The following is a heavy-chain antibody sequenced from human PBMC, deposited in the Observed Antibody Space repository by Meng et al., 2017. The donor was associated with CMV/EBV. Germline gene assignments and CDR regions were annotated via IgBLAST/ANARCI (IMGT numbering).Heavy chain of an antibody. CDR2: IYYSGST. V-gene: IGHV4-39*07. Sequence: SETLSLTCTVSGGSISSSSYYWGWIRQPPGTGREWIGSIYYSGSTYYNPSLKSRVTISVDTSKNQFSLKLSSVTAADTAVYYCAGEHVPYSSSWYYFAYWGQGTLVTVSS. CDR3: AGEHVPYSSSWYYFAY. J-gene: IGHJ4*02. D-gene: IGHD6-13*01. CDR1: GGSISSSSYY.